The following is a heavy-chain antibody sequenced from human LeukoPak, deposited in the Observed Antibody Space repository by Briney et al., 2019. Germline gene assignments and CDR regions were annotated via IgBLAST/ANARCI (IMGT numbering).Heavy chain of an antibody. CDR2: ISRSSSYI. CDR1: GFTFSSYS. Sequence: PGGSLRLSCAASGFTFSSYSMNWVRQAPGKGLEWVSSISRSSSYIYYADSVKGRFTISRNNAKNSLYLQMNSLRAEDTAVYYCASEYCSGGSCYAVDYWGQGTLVTVSS. D-gene: IGHD2-15*01. CDR3: ASEYCSGGSCYAVDY. V-gene: IGHV3-21*01. J-gene: IGHJ4*02.